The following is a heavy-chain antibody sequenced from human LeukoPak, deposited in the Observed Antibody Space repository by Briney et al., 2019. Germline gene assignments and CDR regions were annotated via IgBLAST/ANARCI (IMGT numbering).Heavy chain of an antibody. J-gene: IGHJ4*02. Sequence: PGGSLRLSCAASGFMFTSYSMNWVRQAPGKGLEWVSAMTGSGGSTYYADSVRGRFTISRANFKNTLYLQMNSLRAEDTAVYYCAIGYNYASNWGQGTLVTVSS. CDR2: MTGSGGST. CDR3: AIGYNYASN. V-gene: IGHV3-23*01. D-gene: IGHD5-18*01. CDR1: GFMFTSYS.